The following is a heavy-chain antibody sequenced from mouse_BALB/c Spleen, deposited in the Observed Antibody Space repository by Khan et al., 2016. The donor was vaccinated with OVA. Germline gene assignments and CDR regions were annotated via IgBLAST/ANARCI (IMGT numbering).Heavy chain of an antibody. V-gene: IGHV2-6-1*01. CDR1: GFSLTNYG. CDR3: ARQHYEHYNIMDY. J-gene: IGHJ4*01. CDR2: IWSDGST. Sequence: QVQLKESGPGLVAPSQSLSITCTISGFSLTNYGVHWVRQPPGKGLEWLVVIWSDGSTTYNSALKSRLTISKDNSKSQVFLKMNSLQTDDTAVYFCARQHYEHYNIMDYWGQGTSGTVSS. D-gene: IGHD1-1*01.